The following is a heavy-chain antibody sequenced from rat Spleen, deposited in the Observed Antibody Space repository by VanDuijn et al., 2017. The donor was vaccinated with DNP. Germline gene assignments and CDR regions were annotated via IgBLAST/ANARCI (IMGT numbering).Heavy chain of an antibody. CDR1: GFSLTDYS. V-gene: IGHV2-19*01. CDR2: IRSGGST. Sequence: QVQLKESGPGLVQPSQTLSLTCTVSGFSLTDYSVHWVRQPPGKGLEWMGRIRSGGSTDYNSALKSRLSISRDTSKSQVFLKMNSLQTDDAGTYYCIRDGGGNWFAHWGQGTLVTVSS. J-gene: IGHJ3*01. CDR3: IRDGGGNWFAH.